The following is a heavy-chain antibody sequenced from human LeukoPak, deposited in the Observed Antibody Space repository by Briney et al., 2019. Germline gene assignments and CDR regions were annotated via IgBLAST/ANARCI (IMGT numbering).Heavy chain of an antibody. D-gene: IGHD2-15*01. CDR2: ISGSGGST. J-gene: IGHJ4*02. CDR1: GFTFSSYA. V-gene: IGHV3-23*01. Sequence: LTGGSLRLSCAASGFTFSSYAMSWVRQAPGKGLEWVSAISGSGGSTYYADSVKGRFTISRDNSKNTLYLQMNSLRAEDTAVYYCAKDRCSGGSCQEAPYYFDYWGQGTLVTVSS. CDR3: AKDRCSGGSCQEAPYYFDY.